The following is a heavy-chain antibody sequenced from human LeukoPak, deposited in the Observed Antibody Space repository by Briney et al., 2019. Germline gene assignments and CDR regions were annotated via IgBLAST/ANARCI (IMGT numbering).Heavy chain of an antibody. V-gene: IGHV3-15*01. J-gene: IGHJ4*02. CDR2: IKSKTDGGTT. D-gene: IGHD2-21*02. CDR3: TTVSYCGGDCYPFDY. CDR1: GFTSRNAW. Sequence: GGPLRLSCAASGFTSRNAWMSWFRQAQGKGLEWVGRIKSKTDGGTTDYAAPVKGRFTISRDDSKNTLYLQMNSLKTEDTAVYYCTTVSYCGGDCYPFDYWGQGTLVTVSS.